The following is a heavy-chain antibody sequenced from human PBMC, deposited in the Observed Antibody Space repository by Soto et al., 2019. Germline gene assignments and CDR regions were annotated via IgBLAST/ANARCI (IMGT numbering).Heavy chain of an antibody. V-gene: IGHV4-39*01. D-gene: IGHD2-2*01. CDR2: IYYSGST. J-gene: IGHJ6*02. CDR3: ARIARYCSSTSCPYYYYGMDV. Sequence: SETLSLTCTVSGGSISSSSYYWGWIRQPPGKGLEWIGSIYYSGSTYYNPSLKSRVTISVDTSKNQFSLKLSSVTAADTAVYYCARIARYCSSTSCPYYYYGMDVWGQGTTVT. CDR1: GGSISSSSYY.